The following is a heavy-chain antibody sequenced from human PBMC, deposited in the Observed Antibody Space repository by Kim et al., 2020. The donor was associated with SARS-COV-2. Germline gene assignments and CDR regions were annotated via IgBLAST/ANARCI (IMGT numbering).Heavy chain of an antibody. Sequence: GGSLRLSCTGSGFTFGDHAMSWFRQAPGKGLEWVGYIRNKASGGTTEYVASLKGRFTISRDDSKSVAYLQMNSLITDDTAIYYCTRSRVFDYWGLGTLV. CDR3: TRSRVFDY. J-gene: IGHJ4*02. CDR2: IRNKASGGTT. CDR1: GFTFGDHA. V-gene: IGHV3-49*03.